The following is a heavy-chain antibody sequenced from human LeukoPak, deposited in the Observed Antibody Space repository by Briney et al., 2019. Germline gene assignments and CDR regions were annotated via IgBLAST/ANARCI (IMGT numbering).Heavy chain of an antibody. CDR1: GYTFTSYY. J-gene: IGHJ5*02. D-gene: IGHD6-19*01. Sequence: ASVKVSCKASGYTFTSYYMHWVRQAPGQGLEWMGIINPSGGSTSYAQKFQGRVTMTRDTSTSTVYMELSSLRSEDTAVYYCARVAPGIAVAGTGKTFDPWGQGTLVTVSS. CDR3: ARVAPGIAVAGTGKTFDP. V-gene: IGHV1-46*01. CDR2: INPSGGST.